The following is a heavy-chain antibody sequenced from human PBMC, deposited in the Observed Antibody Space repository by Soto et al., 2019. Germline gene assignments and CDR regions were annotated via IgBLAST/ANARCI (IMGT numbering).Heavy chain of an antibody. Sequence: SETLSLTCTVSGGSISSSSYYWGWIRQPPGKGLEWIGSIYYSGSTYYNPSLKSRVTISVDTSKNQFSLKLSSVTAADTAVYYCASWSPIIIRGGYSCWGQGTLVTVSS. CDR1: GGSISSSSYY. V-gene: IGHV4-39*01. D-gene: IGHD1-1*01. CDR2: IYYSGST. J-gene: IGHJ4*02. CDR3: ASWSPIIIRGGYSC.